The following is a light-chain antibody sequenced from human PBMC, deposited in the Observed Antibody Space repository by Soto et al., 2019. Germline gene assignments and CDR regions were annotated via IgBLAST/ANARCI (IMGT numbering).Light chain of an antibody. CDR2: GAS. Sequence: EIVLTQSPATLSLSIGERATLSCRASQSVGSYLAWYQHKPGQAPRLLIYGASNRATDIPGRFSGRGSGTDFTLTISSLESGDSAVYYCQQRDKWPRTFGQGTKLEIK. CDR1: QSVGSY. CDR3: QQRDKWPRT. J-gene: IGKJ2*01. V-gene: IGKV3-11*01.